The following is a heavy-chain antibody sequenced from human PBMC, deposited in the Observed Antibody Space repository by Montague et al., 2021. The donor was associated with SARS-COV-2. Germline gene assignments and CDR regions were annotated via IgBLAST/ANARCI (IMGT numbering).Heavy chain of an antibody. J-gene: IGHJ6*02. V-gene: IGHV4-59*01. Sequence: SETLSLTCTVSGGSISSYNWSWIRQPPGKGLECIGYIYYSGNTNYNPSLKGRVTISVDASKSQFSLKLSSVTAADTAVYYCAGLQGDGSLYGMDVWGQGTTVTVSS. CDR3: AGLQGDGSLYGMDV. CDR1: GGSISSYN. CDR2: IYYSGNT. D-gene: IGHD5-24*01.